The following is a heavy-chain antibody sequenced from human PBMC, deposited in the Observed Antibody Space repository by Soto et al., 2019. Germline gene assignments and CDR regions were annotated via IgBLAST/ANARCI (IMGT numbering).Heavy chain of an antibody. D-gene: IGHD3-10*01. CDR3: ARVRYYGSGSYYNWSRWFDP. CDR1: GGSFSGYY. J-gene: IGHJ5*02. CDR2: INHSGST. V-gene: IGHV4-34*01. Sequence: PSETLSLTCAVYGGSFSGYYWSWIRQPPGKGLEWIGEINHSGSTNYNPSLKSRVTISVDTSKNQFSLKLSSVTAADTAVYYCARVRYYGSGSYYNWSRWFDPWGKGTLGTVS.